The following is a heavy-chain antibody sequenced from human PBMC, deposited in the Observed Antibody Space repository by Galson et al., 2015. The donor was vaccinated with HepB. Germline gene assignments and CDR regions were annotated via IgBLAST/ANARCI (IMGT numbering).Heavy chain of an antibody. D-gene: IGHD5-18*01. CDR3: ARRGNGGYSYGKSFDY. J-gene: IGHJ4*02. Sequence: SLRLSCAASGFTFSSYWMHWVRQAPGKGLVWVSRINSDGSSTSYADSVKGRFTISRDNAKNTLYLQMNSLRAEDTAVYYCARRGNGGYSYGKSFDYWGQGTLVTVSS. V-gene: IGHV3-74*01. CDR1: GFTFSSYW. CDR2: INSDGSST.